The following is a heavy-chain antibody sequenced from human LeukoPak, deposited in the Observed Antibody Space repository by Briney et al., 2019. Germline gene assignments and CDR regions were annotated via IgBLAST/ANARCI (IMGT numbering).Heavy chain of an antibody. V-gene: IGHV1-69*05. D-gene: IGHD3-10*01. Sequence: SVKVSCKASGGTFSSYTISWVRQAPGQGLEWMGRIIPIFGTANYAQKFQGRVTITTDESTSTAYMELSSLRSEDTAVYYCARVVGVGHRGYPFDYWGQGTLVTVSS. J-gene: IGHJ4*02. CDR3: ARVVGVGHRGYPFDY. CDR1: GGTFSSYT. CDR2: IIPIFGTA.